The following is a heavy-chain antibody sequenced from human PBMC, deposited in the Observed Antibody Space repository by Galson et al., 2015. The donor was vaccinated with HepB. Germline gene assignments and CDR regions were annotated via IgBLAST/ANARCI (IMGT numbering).Heavy chain of an antibody. D-gene: IGHD6-19*01. V-gene: IGHV3-48*01. Sequence: SLRLSCAASGFTFSSYSMNWVRQAPGKGLEWVSYISSSSSTIYYADSVKGRFTISRDNAKNSLYLQMNSLRAEDTAVYYCARFASRSVAGTIRLGYWGQGTLVTVSP. CDR1: GFTFSSYS. CDR3: ARFASRSVAGTIRLGY. J-gene: IGHJ4*02. CDR2: ISSSSSTI.